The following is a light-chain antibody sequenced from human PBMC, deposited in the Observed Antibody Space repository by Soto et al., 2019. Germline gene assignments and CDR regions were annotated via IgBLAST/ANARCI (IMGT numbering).Light chain of an antibody. J-gene: IGLJ1*01. V-gene: IGLV2-14*03. Sequence: ALAQPASVSGSPGQSITISCSGTSSDIGSYNHVAWYQQFPGKSPKLMIYAVSDRPSGVSDRFSGSKSGITASLTISGLQTEDEADYYCISYTDRQSYLFGTGTKVTVL. CDR2: AVS. CDR1: SSDIGSYNH. CDR3: ISYTDRQSYL.